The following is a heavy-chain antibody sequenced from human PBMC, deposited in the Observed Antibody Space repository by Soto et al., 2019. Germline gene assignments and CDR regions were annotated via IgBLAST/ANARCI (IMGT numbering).Heavy chain of an antibody. CDR2: IKDDGTKT. CDR1: GFTYSAYY. Sequence: EVQLVESGGGLVQPGGPLRLSCSASGFTYSAYYMNWVRQAPGKGLEWVANIKDDGTKTSYADSVRGRFTISRDTAKNSLYLKMNSLRAEDTAVYYCASLNWEVPATGQWGRETLVTVSS. V-gene: IGHV3-7*03. J-gene: IGHJ4*02. CDR3: ASLNWEVPATGQ. D-gene: IGHD2-2*01.